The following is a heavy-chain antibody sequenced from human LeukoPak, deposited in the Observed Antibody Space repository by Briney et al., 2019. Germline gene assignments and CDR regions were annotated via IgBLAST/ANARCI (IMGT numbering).Heavy chain of an antibody. V-gene: IGHV4-34*01. CDR2: INHSGST. Sequence: SETLSLTCAVYGGSFSGYYWSWIRQPPEKGLEWIGEINHSGSTNYNPSLKSRVTISVDTSKNQFSLKLSSVTAADTAVYYCARGITIFGVVPLADIWGQGTMVTVSS. J-gene: IGHJ3*02. CDR1: GGSFSGYY. CDR3: ARGITIFGVVPLADI. D-gene: IGHD3-3*01.